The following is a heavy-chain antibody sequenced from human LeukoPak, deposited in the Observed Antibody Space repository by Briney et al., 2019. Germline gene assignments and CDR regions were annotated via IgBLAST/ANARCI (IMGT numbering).Heavy chain of an antibody. Sequence: ASVKVSCKASGGTFSSYAISWVRQAPGQGLEWMGGIIPIFGTANYAQKFQGRVTITADESTSTAYMELRSLRSDDTAVYYCARDAIYYDYVWGSYRPTGSPHDNDAFDIWGQGTMVTVSS. D-gene: IGHD3-16*02. J-gene: IGHJ3*02. V-gene: IGHV1-69*13. CDR3: ARDAIYYDYVWGSYRPTGSPHDNDAFDI. CDR2: IIPIFGTA. CDR1: GGTFSSYA.